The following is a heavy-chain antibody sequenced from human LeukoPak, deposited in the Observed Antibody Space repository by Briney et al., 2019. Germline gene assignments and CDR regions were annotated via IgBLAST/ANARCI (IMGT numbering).Heavy chain of an antibody. Sequence: GGSLRLSCAAPGFTVSSNYMSWVRQAPGKGLEWVSVIYSGGSTYYADSVKGRFTISRDSSKNTLYLQMNSLRAEDTAVYYCASSKTVTTYYDAFDIWGQGTMVTVSS. J-gene: IGHJ3*02. CDR2: IYSGGST. CDR1: GFTVSSNY. D-gene: IGHD4-17*01. CDR3: ASSKTVTTYYDAFDI. V-gene: IGHV3-53*01.